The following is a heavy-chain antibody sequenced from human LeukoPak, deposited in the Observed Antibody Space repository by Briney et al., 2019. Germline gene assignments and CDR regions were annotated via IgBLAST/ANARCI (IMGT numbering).Heavy chain of an antibody. CDR1: GFTFSSYA. CDR2: ISGSGGST. J-gene: IGHJ4*02. V-gene: IGHV3-23*01. Sequence: GGPLRLSCAVSGFTFSSYAMSWVRQAPGKGLEWVSAISGSGGSTYYADSVKGRFTISRDNSKNTLYLQMNSLRAEDTAVYYCAKTHIYCSGGSCYSKTKYYFDYWGQGTLVSVSS. D-gene: IGHD2-15*01. CDR3: AKTHIYCSGGSCYSKTKYYFDY.